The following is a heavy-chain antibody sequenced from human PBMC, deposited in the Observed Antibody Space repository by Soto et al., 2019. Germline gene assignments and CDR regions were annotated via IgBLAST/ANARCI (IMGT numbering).Heavy chain of an antibody. CDR1: GGSLSAYY. D-gene: IGHD2-2*01. CDR2: INPSGTT. V-gene: IGHV4-34*01. CDR3: ELAPAAQLLN. J-gene: IGHJ1*01. Sequence: SETLSLTCAVYGGSLSAYYWSWIRQPPGKGLEWIGEINPSGTTNYNPSLKSRVTISVDTSKNQFSLKLSSVTAADTAVYHCELAPAAQLLNWGQGTLVTVSS.